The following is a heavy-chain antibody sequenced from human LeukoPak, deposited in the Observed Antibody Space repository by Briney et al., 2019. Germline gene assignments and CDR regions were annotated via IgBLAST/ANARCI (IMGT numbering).Heavy chain of an antibody. Sequence: GASVKVSCKASGGTFSSYAISWVRQAPGQGLEWMGGIIPIFGTANYAQKLQGRVTMTTDTSTSTAYMELRSLRSDDTAVYYCARDSTYYDILTGYYQTHDAFDIWGQGTMVTVSS. J-gene: IGHJ3*02. D-gene: IGHD3-9*01. CDR3: ARDSTYYDILTGYYQTHDAFDI. V-gene: IGHV1-69*05. CDR2: IIPIFGTA. CDR1: GGTFSSYA.